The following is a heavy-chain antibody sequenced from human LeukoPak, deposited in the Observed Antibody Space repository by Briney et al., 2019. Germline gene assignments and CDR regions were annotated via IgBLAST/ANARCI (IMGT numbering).Heavy chain of an antibody. V-gene: IGHV4-38-2*02. CDR1: GYSIRSAYQ. D-gene: IGHD2-2*01. Sequence: SETLSLTCGVSGYSIRSAYQWAWFRRSPGRGLEWIDSIYISGTAHNNPPLKSGVTISVETSKNQFSLNMYSVTAADTAVYYCARDPRWLTPDCTSTSCYENYFDPWGQGTLVTVSS. J-gene: IGHJ5*02. CDR2: IYISGTA. CDR3: ARDPRWLTPDCTSTSCYENYFDP.